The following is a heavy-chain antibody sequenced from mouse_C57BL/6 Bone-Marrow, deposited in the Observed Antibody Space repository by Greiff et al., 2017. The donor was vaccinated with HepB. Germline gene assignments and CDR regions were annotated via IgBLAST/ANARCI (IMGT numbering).Heavy chain of an antibody. CDR1: GYTFTDYY. CDR2: IYPGSGNT. J-gene: IGHJ1*03. Sequence: VKLQESGAELVRPGASVKLSCKASGYTFTDYYINWVKQRPGQGLEWIARIYPGSGNTYYNEKFKGKATLTAEKSSSTAYMQLSSLTSEDSAVYFCARENLLLRYRYFDVWGTGTTVTVSS. V-gene: IGHV1-76*01. D-gene: IGHD1-1*01. CDR3: ARENLLLRYRYFDV.